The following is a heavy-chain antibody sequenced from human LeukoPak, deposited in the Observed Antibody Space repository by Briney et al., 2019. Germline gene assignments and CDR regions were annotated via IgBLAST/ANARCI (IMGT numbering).Heavy chain of an antibody. D-gene: IGHD2-2*01. J-gene: IGHJ5*02. CDR3: LGDIVVVPASDGDNWFDP. CDR1: GLTFDDYA. V-gene: IGHV3-9*01. Sequence: QTGGSLRLSCAASGLTFDDYAMHWVRQAPGKGLEWVSGISWNSGSIGYADSVKGRFTISRDNAKNLLYLQMNSLRAEDTAVYYCLGDIVVVPASDGDNWFDPWGQGTLVTVSS. CDR2: ISWNSGSI.